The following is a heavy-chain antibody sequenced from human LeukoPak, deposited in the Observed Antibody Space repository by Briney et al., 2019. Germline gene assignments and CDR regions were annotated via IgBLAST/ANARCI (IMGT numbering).Heavy chain of an antibody. J-gene: IGHJ4*02. CDR3: ARDRVGAGDYFDY. CDR2: INPNSGGT. V-gene: IGHV1-2*02. D-gene: IGHD1-26*01. Sequence: ASVKVSCKASGYTFTGYYMHWVRQAPGQGLEWMGWINPNSGGTNYAQKFQGRVTMTRDTSISTACMELSRLRSDDTAVYYCARDRVGAGDYFDYWGQGTLVTVSS. CDR1: GYTFTGYY.